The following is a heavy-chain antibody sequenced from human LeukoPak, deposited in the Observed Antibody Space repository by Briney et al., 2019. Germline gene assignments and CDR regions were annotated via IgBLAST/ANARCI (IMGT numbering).Heavy chain of an antibody. Sequence: GESLKISCKGSGYSFTNYWIGWVRQMPGKGLEWMGIIFPGDSDTRYSPSFQGQVTISADKSISTAFLQWSSLKASDTAMYCCARGDSSGTTEYFQHWGQGTLVTVSS. CDR3: ARGDSSGTTEYFQH. J-gene: IGHJ1*01. D-gene: IGHD3-22*01. CDR2: IFPGDSDT. CDR1: GYSFTNYW. V-gene: IGHV5-51*01.